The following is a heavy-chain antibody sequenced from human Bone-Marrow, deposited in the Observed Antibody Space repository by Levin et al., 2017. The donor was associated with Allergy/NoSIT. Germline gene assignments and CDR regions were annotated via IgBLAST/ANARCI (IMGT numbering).Heavy chain of an antibody. V-gene: IGHV3-30*18. CDR2: LSYDGNTK. CDR1: GFTFNIYG. Sequence: PGGSLRLSCAASGFTFNIYGMHWVRQAPGKGLEWVAVLSYDGNTKYYSDSVKGRFTISRDNSKNTLYLQMNSLRPDDTSVYYCAKDGSVVGTGVRGPFGLDWGQGTLVTVST. CDR3: AKDGSVVGTGVRGPFGLD. D-gene: IGHD6-19*01. J-gene: IGHJ4*02.